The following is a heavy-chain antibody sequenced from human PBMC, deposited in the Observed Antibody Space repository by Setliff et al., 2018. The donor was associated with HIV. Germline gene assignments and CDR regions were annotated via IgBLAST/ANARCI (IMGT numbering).Heavy chain of an antibody. CDR1: GYTFTSYD. D-gene: IGHD6-19*01. CDR2: MNPNSGNT. CDR3: ARGLAVAGKSYYSYYYMDV. V-gene: IGHV1-8*01. J-gene: IGHJ6*03. Sequence: ASVKVSCKASGYTFTSYDINWVRQATGQGLEWMGGMNPNSGNTGYAQKFQGRVTMTRNTSISTAYMELSSLRSEDTAVYYCARGLAVAGKSYYSYYYMDVWGKGTTVTVSS.